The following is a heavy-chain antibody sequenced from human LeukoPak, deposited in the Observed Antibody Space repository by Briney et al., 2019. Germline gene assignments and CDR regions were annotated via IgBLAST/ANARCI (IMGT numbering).Heavy chain of an antibody. D-gene: IGHD1-1*01. CDR3: ARIWYFGDNNWRYFDY. CDR1: EITLSDFW. CDR2: IKKDGSEE. V-gene: IGHV3-7*01. J-gene: IGHJ4*03. Sequence: GGSLRLSCSVSEITLSDFWMNWVRQAPGKGLEWVASIKKDGSEEYYVDSVRGRFTISRDNAQNSLYLQMNSLRDEDTAVYYCARIWYFGDNNWRYFDYWGQGTLVTVAS.